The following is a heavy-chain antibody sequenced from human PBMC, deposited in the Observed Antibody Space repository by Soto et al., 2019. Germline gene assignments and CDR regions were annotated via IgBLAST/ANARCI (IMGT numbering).Heavy chain of an antibody. CDR1: GYTFTSYG. J-gene: IGHJ5*02. CDR2: ISAYNGNT. D-gene: IGHD1-26*01. Sequence: QVQLVQSGAEVKKPGASVKVSCKASGYTFTSYGISWVRQAPGQGLEWMGWISAYNGNTNYAQKLQGRVTMTTDTSTSTAYMELGSLRSDDTAVYYCARDPPIVGAKGELGDPWGQGTLVTVSS. CDR3: ARDPPIVGAKGELGDP. V-gene: IGHV1-18*01.